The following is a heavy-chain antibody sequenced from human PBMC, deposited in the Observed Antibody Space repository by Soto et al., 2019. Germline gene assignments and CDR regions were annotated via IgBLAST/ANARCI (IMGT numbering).Heavy chain of an antibody. D-gene: IGHD6-19*01. J-gene: IGHJ4*02. CDR3: ARRDSSGWYSLDY. Sequence: GGSLRLSCAVSGFIFSNYPMSWVRQAPGKGLEWVSSVSPSGSNTYYADSVKGRFTMSRDNSDNRLHLQMNSLTAEDTAVYFCARRDSSGWYSLDYWGPGTLVTVSS. V-gene: IGHV3-23*01. CDR1: GFIFSNYP. CDR2: VSPSGSNT.